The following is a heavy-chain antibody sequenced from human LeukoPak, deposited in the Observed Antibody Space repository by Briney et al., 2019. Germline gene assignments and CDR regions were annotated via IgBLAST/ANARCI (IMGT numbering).Heavy chain of an antibody. J-gene: IGHJ4*02. V-gene: IGHV7-4-1*02. D-gene: IGHD3-16*02. CDR2: IHPSTGNP. CDR3: ARAFQRLGELSLPNY. Sequence: ASVKVSCKASGYTFTNYAMNWVRQAPGQGLEWMGWIHPSTGNPTYAQGFTGRFVFSLDTSVSSTYLQISSLKAEDTAVYYCARAFQRLGELSLPNYWGQGTLVTVSS. CDR1: GYTFTNYA.